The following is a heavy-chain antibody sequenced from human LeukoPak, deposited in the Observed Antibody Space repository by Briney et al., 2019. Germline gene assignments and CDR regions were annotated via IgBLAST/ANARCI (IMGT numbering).Heavy chain of an antibody. V-gene: IGHV4-59*08. J-gene: IGHJ6*02. D-gene: IGHD2-2*01. CDR1: GGSISSYY. CDR3: ASSSTRFYDMDV. CDR2: IYYSGST. Sequence: SETLSVTCTVSGGSISSYYWSWIRQPPGKGLEWIGYIYYSGSTNYNPSLKSRVTISVDTSKNQFSLELSSVTAADTAVYYCASSSTRFYDMDVWGHGTTVTVSS.